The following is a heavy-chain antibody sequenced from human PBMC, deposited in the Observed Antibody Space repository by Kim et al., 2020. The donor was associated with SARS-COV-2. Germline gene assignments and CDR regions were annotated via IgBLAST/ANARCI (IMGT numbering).Heavy chain of an antibody. Sequence: DNYGTATSYTGSVKGRFTISRDITKNTVYLQMNSLTAEDTAVYYCATVFNDWGQGTLVTVSS. J-gene: IGHJ4*02. CDR2: DNYGTAT. CDR3: ATVFND. V-gene: IGHV3-74*01.